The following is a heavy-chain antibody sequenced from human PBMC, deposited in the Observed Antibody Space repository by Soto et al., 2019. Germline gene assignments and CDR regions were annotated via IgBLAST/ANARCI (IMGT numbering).Heavy chain of an antibody. CDR2: IKQDGSEK. J-gene: IGHJ2*01. Sequence: EVQLVESGGGLVQPGGSLRLSCSASGFTFSHYWMSWVRQAPGKGLEWVANIKQDGSEKYYVDSVKGRFTISRDNAKNSLYLQMNRLRAEDTAVYYCGRRGLVVVITSDWYFDLWGRGNLVTVSS. D-gene: IGHD3-22*01. V-gene: IGHV3-7*01. CDR1: GFTFSHYW. CDR3: GRRGLVVVITSDWYFDL.